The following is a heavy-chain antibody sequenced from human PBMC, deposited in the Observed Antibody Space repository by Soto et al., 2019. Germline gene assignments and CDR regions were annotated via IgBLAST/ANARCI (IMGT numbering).Heavy chain of an antibody. D-gene: IGHD6-6*01. CDR3: AREKASIAARPDFDY. V-gene: IGHV1-3*01. J-gene: IGHJ4*02. CDR2: INAGNGNT. CDR1: GYTFTSYA. Sequence: SVKVSCKASGYTFTSYAMHWVRQAPGQRLEWMGWINAGNGNTKYSQKFQGRVTITRDTSASTAYMELSSLRSEDTAVYYCAREKASIAARPDFDYWGQGTLVTVSS.